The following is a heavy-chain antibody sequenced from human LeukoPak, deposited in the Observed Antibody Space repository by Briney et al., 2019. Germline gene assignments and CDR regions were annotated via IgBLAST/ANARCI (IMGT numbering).Heavy chain of an antibody. V-gene: IGHV3-48*03. J-gene: IGHJ4*02. CDR3: ARVGGGYSYVDY. Sequence: GGSLRLSCAASGFTFSSYEMNWVRQAPGKGLEWVSYISSSGSTIYYADSVKGRFTISRDNAKSSLYLQMNSLRAEDTAVYYCARVGGGYSYVDYWGQGTLVTVSS. CDR1: GFTFSSYE. CDR2: ISSSGSTI. D-gene: IGHD5-18*01.